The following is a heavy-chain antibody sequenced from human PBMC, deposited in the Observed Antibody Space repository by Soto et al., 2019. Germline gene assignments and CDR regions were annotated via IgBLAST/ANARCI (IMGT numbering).Heavy chain of an antibody. Sequence: GGSLRLSCAASGFTFSSYSMNWVRQAPGKGLEWVSSISSSSSYIYYADSVKGRFTISRDNAKNSLYLQMNSLRAEDTAVYYGARDGASIGYCSGGSCYSEYFQHWGQGTLVTVSS. D-gene: IGHD2-15*01. J-gene: IGHJ1*01. V-gene: IGHV3-21*01. CDR3: ARDGASIGYCSGGSCYSEYFQH. CDR2: ISSSSSYI. CDR1: GFTFSSYS.